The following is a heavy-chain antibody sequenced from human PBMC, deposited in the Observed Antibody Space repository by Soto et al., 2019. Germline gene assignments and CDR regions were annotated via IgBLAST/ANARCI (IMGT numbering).Heavy chain of an antibody. Sequence: EVQLLESGGDLVQPGGSLRLSCAASGFTFSGYAMNWVRQAPGKGLEWVSHISGRGDDIHYPDTVKGRFTVSRDKSKNPLYLQMNRPRAEDTAVYYCAKRGDHMATSGSVYFEYWGQGTLVTVSS. CDR3: AKRGDHMATSGSVYFEY. CDR2: ISGRGDDI. CDR1: GFTFSGYA. V-gene: IGHV3-23*01. D-gene: IGHD3-10*01. J-gene: IGHJ4*02.